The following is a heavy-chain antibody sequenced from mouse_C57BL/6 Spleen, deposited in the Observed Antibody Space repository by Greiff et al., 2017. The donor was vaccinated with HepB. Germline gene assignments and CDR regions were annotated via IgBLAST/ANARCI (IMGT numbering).Heavy chain of an antibody. CDR1: GYTFTSYW. D-gene: IGHD2-5*01. J-gene: IGHJ2*01. Sequence: QVQLQQSGAELAKPGASVKLSCKASGYTFTSYWMHWVKQRPGQGLEWIGYINPSSGYTKYNQKFKDKATFTADKSSSTAYMQLSSLTYEDSAVYYCARRDYSNYFDYWGQGTTLTVSS. CDR2: INPSSGYT. CDR3: ARRDYSNYFDY. V-gene: IGHV1-7*01.